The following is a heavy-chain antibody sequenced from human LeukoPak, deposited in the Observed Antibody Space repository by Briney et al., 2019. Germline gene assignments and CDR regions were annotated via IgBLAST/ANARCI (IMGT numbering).Heavy chain of an antibody. D-gene: IGHD5-18*01. Sequence: SETLSLTCIVSGGSISRSSNYWGWIRQPPGKGLEWIGSIYYSGRTNYNPSLKSRITISVDTSKNQFSLKLSSVTAADTAVYYCARLPDTAIVDVWGQGTLVTVSS. V-gene: IGHV4-39*01. CDR2: IYYSGRT. J-gene: IGHJ4*02. CDR3: ARLPDTAIVDV. CDR1: GGSISRSSNY.